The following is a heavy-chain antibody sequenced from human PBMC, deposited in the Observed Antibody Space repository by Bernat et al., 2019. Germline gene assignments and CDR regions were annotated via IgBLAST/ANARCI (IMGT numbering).Heavy chain of an antibody. CDR1: GFTFDDYG. Sequence: EVQLVESGGGVVRPGGSLRLSCAASGFTFDDYGMSWVRQAPGKGLEWVSVIYSGGSTYYADSVKGRFTISRHNSKNTLYLQMNSLRAEDTAVYYCARDLVTIFGVVRGYYGMDVWGQGTTVTVSS. CDR3: ARDLVTIFGVVRGYYGMDV. J-gene: IGHJ6*02. D-gene: IGHD3-3*01. CDR2: IYSGGST. V-gene: IGHV3-53*04.